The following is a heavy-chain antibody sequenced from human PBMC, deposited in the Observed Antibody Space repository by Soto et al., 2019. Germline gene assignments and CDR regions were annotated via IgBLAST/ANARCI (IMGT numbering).Heavy chain of an antibody. CDR2: ISGSGGST. Sequence: EVQLLESGGGLVQPGGSLRLSCAASGFTFSSYATSWVRQAPGKGLEWVSAISGSGGSTYYADSVKGRFTISRDNSKNTLYLQMNSLRADDTAVYYCAKVMGYCSSTSCPDDAFDIWGQRTMVTVSS. D-gene: IGHD2-2*01. J-gene: IGHJ3*02. CDR1: GFTFSSYA. CDR3: AKVMGYCSSTSCPDDAFDI. V-gene: IGHV3-23*01.